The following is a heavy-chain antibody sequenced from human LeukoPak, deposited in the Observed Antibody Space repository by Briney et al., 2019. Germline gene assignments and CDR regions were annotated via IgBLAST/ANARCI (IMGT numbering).Heavy chain of an antibody. CDR2: IYSGGST. Sequence: GGSLRLSCAASGITVSSNYMSWVRQAPGKGLEWVSVIYSGGSTYYADSVKGRFTTSRDNSKNTLYLQMNSLRAEDTAVYYCAREYYDFWSGSFNHWGQGTLVTVSS. CDR1: GITVSSNY. J-gene: IGHJ5*02. D-gene: IGHD3-3*01. CDR3: AREYYDFWSGSFNH. V-gene: IGHV3-66*02.